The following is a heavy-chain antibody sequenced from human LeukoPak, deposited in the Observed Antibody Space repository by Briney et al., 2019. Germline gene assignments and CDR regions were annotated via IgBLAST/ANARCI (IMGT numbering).Heavy chain of an antibody. Sequence: SETLSLTCTVPGGSVINPYWTWIRQPPGKGLEWIGHLYYSGHTNYNPSLKSRVTISVDTSKTQFSLKVTSVTAADTALYYCATGLGWLLDYWGQGTLVTVSS. J-gene: IGHJ4*02. CDR1: GGSVINPY. CDR2: LYYSGHT. CDR3: ATGLGWLLDY. V-gene: IGHV4-59*02. D-gene: IGHD5-12*01.